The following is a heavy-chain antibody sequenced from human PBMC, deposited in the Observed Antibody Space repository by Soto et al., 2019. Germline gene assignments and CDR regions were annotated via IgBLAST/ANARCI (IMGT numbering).Heavy chain of an antibody. CDR2: ISYSGGT. V-gene: IGHV4-30-4*01. J-gene: IGHJ4*02. CDR3: ASDPSSGGYCPGPCFDY. Sequence: PSETLSLTCTVSGVSITSGDYYWTWIRQPPGKGPECIGYISYSGGTNYNPSLKSRVTISVDTSKNQFSLNLSSVTAADTAVYYCASDPSSGGYCPGPCFDYWGQGTLVTVSS. D-gene: IGHD2-21*01. CDR1: GVSITSGDYY.